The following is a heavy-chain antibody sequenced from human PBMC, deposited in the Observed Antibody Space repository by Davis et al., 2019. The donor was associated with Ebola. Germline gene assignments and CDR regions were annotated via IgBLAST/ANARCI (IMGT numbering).Heavy chain of an antibody. CDR3: ARGSRGWAFDY. D-gene: IGHD6-19*01. Sequence: ESLKISCAASGFTVSSNYMSWIRQPPGKGLEWIGEINHSGSTNYNPSLKSRVTISVDTSKNQFSLKLSSVTAADTAVYYCARGSRGWAFDYWGQGTLVTVSS. V-gene: IGHV4-34*01. J-gene: IGHJ4*02. CDR1: GFTVSSNY. CDR2: INHSGST.